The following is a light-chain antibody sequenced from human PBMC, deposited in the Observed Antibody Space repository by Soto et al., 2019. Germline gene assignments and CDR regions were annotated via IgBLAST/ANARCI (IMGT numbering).Light chain of an antibody. CDR3: QQYNSFWT. J-gene: IGKJ1*01. CDR1: QSVSSY. V-gene: IGKV3-11*01. Sequence: EIVLTQSPATLSLSPGERATLSCRASQSVSSYLAWYQQKPGQAPRLLIYDASNRATGIPARFSGSGSGTDFTLTISSLQPDDFATYHCQQYNSFWTFGQGTKVDIK. CDR2: DAS.